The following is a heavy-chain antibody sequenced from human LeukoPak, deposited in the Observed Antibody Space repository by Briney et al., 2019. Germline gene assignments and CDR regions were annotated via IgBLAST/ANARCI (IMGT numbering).Heavy chain of an antibody. V-gene: IGHV4-4*02. CDR2: IYHSGNT. Sequence: SETLSLTCAVSGGSISSDKWWRWVRQPPGKGLEWIAEIYHSGNTNYNPSLKSRVTISVDKSKNQFSLKLSSVTAADTAVYYCARSGRIETMTFSFFHGMDVWGQGTTVTVSS. D-gene: IGHD2/OR15-2a*01. CDR3: ARSGRIETMTFSFFHGMDV. CDR1: GGSISSDKW. J-gene: IGHJ6*02.